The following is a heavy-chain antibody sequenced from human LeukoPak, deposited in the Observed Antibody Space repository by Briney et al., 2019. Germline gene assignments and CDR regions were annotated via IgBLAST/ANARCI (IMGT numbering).Heavy chain of an antibody. D-gene: IGHD6-13*01. J-gene: IGHJ4*02. CDR2: ISSSGGST. CDR1: GFTFSSYA. CDR3: ASPSIIAALGTNH. V-gene: IGHV3-23*01. Sequence: GGSLRLSCAASGFTFSSYAMTWVRRAPGKGLEWVSAISSSGGSTDYADSVKGRFTVSRDNSKNTLYLQMNSLRAEDTAVYYCASPSIIAALGTNHWGQGTLVTVSS.